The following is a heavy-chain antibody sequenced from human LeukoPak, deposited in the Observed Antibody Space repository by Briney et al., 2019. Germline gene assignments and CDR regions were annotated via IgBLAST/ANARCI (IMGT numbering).Heavy chain of an antibody. CDR3: ARGRIGGPKAPFDY. Sequence: SETLSLTCTVSGGSLSNHYWSWIRQPPGKGLEWIGLIYDSGSTTYNPSLKSRVTMSVDTSKNQFSLNLSSVTAADTAVYYCARGRIGGPKAPFDYWGQGTLVTVSS. J-gene: IGHJ4*02. CDR1: GGSLSNHY. CDR2: IYDSGST. D-gene: IGHD3-16*01. V-gene: IGHV4-59*11.